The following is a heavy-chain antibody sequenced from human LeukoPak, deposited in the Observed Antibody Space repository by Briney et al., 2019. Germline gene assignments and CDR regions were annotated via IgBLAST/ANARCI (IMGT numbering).Heavy chain of an antibody. CDR1: GGSIDSGDYY. J-gene: IGHJ5*02. CDR3: ARHPIERSLGGVPDWFDP. D-gene: IGHD3-3*01. CDR2: IHYTGST. V-gene: IGHV4-39*01. Sequence: PSETLSLTCTVSGGSIDSGDYYWGWVRQPPGKGLECIASIHYTGSTYYDPSLKSRVTLSVDTSQNQFSLNLYSVTAADTAIYYCARHPIERSLGGVPDWFDPWGQGTLVTVSS.